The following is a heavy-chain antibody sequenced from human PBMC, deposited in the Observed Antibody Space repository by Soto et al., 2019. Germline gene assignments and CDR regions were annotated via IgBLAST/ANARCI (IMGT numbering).Heavy chain of an antibody. CDR2: FFKGGST. Sequence: GGSLRLSCGASGFTASTNYMSWVRQAAGKGLEWVSIFFKGGSTYYADSVKDRFTLSRDNSKNTLYLQKNSLRAEDTAIYYCARGYGSSSYFVAYWGQGIQVTVSS. CDR1: GFTASTNY. J-gene: IGHJ4*02. CDR3: ARGYGSSSYFVAY. D-gene: IGHD6-13*01. V-gene: IGHV3-53*01.